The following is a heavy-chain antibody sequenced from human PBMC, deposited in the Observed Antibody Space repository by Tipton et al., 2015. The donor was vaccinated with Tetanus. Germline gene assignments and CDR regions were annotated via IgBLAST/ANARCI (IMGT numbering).Heavy chain of an antibody. V-gene: IGHV4-31*03. CDR2: IYYTALT. J-gene: IGHJ4*02. D-gene: IGHD1-26*01. Sequence: TLSLTCTVSGASINAGGYLWTWVRQLPGKGLEWIGNIYYTALTSYTPSLNSRVSISVDTSKNQFSLNLTSVTAADTAVYYCARGLPREPFYFGGWGQGKQVAVSS. CDR3: ARGLPREPFYFGG. CDR1: GASINAGGYL.